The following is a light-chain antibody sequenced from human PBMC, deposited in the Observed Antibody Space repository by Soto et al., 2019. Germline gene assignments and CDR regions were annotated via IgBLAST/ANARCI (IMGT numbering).Light chain of an antibody. CDR2: GAP. Sequence: IVMTQSQATLSVSPGERATLSCRASQSVSSNLAWYQQKPGQAPRLLIYGAPIRATGIPARFGGSGSGTDFTLTISSLEPEDFAVYYCQQYGNSPQITCGQGTRREIK. V-gene: IGKV3-15*01. CDR3: QQYGNSPQIT. CDR1: QSVSSN. J-gene: IGKJ5*01.